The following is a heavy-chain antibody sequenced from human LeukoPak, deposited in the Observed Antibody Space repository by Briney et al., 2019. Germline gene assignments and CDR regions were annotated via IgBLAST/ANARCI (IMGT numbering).Heavy chain of an antibody. Sequence: SQTLSLTCTVSAGSITSGGYYWSWILEHPGKGLEWIAPISHTGITYYNPSLKRRLTISGDTSKNQFSLKLSSATAADTAVYYCARDGGYNYGPFDCWGQGTLVTVSS. J-gene: IGHJ4*02. CDR1: AGSITSGGYY. CDR2: ISHTGIT. D-gene: IGHD5-18*01. CDR3: ARDGGYNYGPFDC. V-gene: IGHV4-31*03.